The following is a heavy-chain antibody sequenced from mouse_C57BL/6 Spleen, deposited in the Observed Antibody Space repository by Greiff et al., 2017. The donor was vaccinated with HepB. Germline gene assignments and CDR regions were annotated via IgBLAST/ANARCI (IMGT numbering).Heavy chain of an antibody. CDR1: GYAFSSSW. CDR3: ARLVYGLSDY. J-gene: IGHJ2*01. CDR2: IYPGDGDT. D-gene: IGHD1-2*01. Sequence: LQESGPELVKPGASVKISCKASGYAFSSSWMNWVKQRPGKGLEWIGRIYPGDGDTNYNGKFKGKATLTADKSSSTAYMQLSSLTSEDSAVYFCARLVYGLSDYWGQGTTLTVSS. V-gene: IGHV1-82*01.